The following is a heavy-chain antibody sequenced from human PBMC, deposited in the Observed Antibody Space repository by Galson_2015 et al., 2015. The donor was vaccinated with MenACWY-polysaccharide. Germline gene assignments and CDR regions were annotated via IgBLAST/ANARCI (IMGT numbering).Heavy chain of an antibody. CDR2: INPNSGGT. D-gene: IGHD6-6*01. CDR1: GYTFIGFY. J-gene: IGHJ4*02. V-gene: IGHV1-2*02. Sequence: SVKVSCKASGYTFIGFYMHWLRQAPGQRPEWIGWINPNSGGTNYNYAQKFQGRVTLTRDTSLNTVYMELNRLRSDDTAIYYCARTEIAGRSDFDYWGQGTLVSVSS. CDR3: ARTEIAGRSDFDY.